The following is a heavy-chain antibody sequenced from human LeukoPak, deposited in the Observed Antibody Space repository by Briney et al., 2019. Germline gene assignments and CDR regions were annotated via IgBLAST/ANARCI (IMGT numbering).Heavy chain of an antibody. D-gene: IGHD1-26*01. CDR2: ISYDGSNK. CDR1: GFTFSSYG. CDR3: AKEIGGSWGGDLDY. Sequence: PGRSLRLSCAASGFTFSSYGMLWVRQAPGKGLEWVAVISYDGSNKYYADSVKGRFTISRDNSKNTLYLQMNSLRAEDTAVYYCAKEIGGSWGGDLDYWGQGTLVTVSS. V-gene: IGHV3-30*18. J-gene: IGHJ4*02.